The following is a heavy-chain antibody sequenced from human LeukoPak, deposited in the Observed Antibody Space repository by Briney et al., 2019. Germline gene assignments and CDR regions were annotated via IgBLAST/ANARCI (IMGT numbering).Heavy chain of an antibody. CDR1: GGSISSYY. J-gene: IGHJ6*03. CDR3: ARDGCSSTSCYAYYYYYMDV. V-gene: IGHV4-4*07. D-gene: IGHD2-2*01. Sequence: PSETLSLTCTVSGGSISSYYWSWLRQPAGKGLEWIGRIYTSGSTNYNPSLTSRVTMSVDTSKNQFSLKLSSVTAADTAVYYCARDGCSSTSCYAYYYYYMDVWGKGTTVTVSS. CDR2: IYTSGST.